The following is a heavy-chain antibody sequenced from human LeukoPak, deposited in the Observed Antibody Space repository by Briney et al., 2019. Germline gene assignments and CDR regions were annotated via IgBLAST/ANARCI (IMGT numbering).Heavy chain of an antibody. D-gene: IGHD6-19*01. CDR1: GVSISSYY. CDR3: ARAIAVAGVGYYFDY. V-gene: IGHV4-59*01. Sequence: SETLSLTCTVSGVSISSYYWSWIRQPPGKGLEWIGYIYYSGSTNYNPSLKSRVTISVDTSKNQFSLKLSSVTAADTAVYYCARAIAVAGVGYYFDYWGQGTLVTVSS. CDR2: IYYSGST. J-gene: IGHJ4*02.